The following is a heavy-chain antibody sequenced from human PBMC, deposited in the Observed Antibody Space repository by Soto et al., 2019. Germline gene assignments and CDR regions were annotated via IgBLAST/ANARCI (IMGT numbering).Heavy chain of an antibody. D-gene: IGHD6-13*01. V-gene: IGHV3-23*01. CDR2: ISGGGGTT. Sequence: EVQLLESGGGLVQPEGSLSLSCEASGFTFSSYGMSWVRQAPGKGLEWVSGISGGGGTTYYADSGKGLFTISRDNSKNTLYLQVNSLSAEDTAVYYCAKDQAAGGTISRYFQDWGQGTLVTVSS. J-gene: IGHJ1*01. CDR3: AKDQAAGGTISRYFQD. CDR1: GFTFSSYG.